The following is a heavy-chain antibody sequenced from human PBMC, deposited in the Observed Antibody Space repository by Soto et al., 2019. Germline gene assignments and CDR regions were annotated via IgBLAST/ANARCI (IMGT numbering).Heavy chain of an antibody. CDR1: GFTFSDYY. CDR2: ISSSSSTI. D-gene: IGHD5-18*01. V-gene: IGHV3-11*04. Sequence: PGGSLRLSCAASGFTFSDYYMSWIRQAPGKGLEWVSFISSSSSTIYYADSVKGRFTISRDNAKNSLYLQMNSLRDEDTAVYYCARATAYTYGFVFWRHAALVTVSS. CDR3: ARATAYTYGFVF. J-gene: IGHJ4*01.